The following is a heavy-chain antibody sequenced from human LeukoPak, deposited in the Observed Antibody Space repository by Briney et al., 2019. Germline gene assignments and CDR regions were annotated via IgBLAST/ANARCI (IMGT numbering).Heavy chain of an antibody. CDR1: GYTFTGYY. V-gene: IGHV1-2*02. CDR3: ARGSSGSYYIDRLDY. D-gene: IGHD1-26*01. CDR2: INPNSGGT. J-gene: IGHJ4*02. Sequence: ASVTVSCTASGYTFTGYYMHWVRQAPGQGLEWMGWINPNSGGTNYAQKFQGRVTMTRDTSISTAYMELSRLRSDDTAVYYCARGSSGSYYIDRLDYWGQGTLVTVSS.